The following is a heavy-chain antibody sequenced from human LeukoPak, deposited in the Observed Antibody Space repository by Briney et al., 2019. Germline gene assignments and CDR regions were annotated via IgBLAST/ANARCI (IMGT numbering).Heavy chain of an antibody. CDR2: IYYSGST. V-gene: IGHV4-59*08. Sequence: SETLSLTCTVSGGSISSYYWSWIRQPPGKGLEWIGYIYYSGSTNYNPSLKSRVTISVDTSKNQFSLKLSSVTAADTAVYYCARHPPVYSSSSPYYYYGMDVWGQGTTVTVSS. J-gene: IGHJ6*02. D-gene: IGHD6-13*01. CDR1: GGSISSYY. CDR3: ARHPPVYSSSSPYYYYGMDV.